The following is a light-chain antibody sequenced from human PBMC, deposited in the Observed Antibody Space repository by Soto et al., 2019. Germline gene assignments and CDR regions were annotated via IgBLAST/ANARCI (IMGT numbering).Light chain of an antibody. Sequence: DIQMTQSPSTLSASVGDRVTITCRASQSIDRWLAWYQQRPGRAPKLLIYDVANLETGVPSRFSGSGSETEFTLTIISLQPDDFAIYYCQQYNIYPLTFGGGTKVEIK. CDR2: DVA. V-gene: IGKV1-5*01. CDR1: QSIDRW. CDR3: QQYNIYPLT. J-gene: IGKJ4*01.